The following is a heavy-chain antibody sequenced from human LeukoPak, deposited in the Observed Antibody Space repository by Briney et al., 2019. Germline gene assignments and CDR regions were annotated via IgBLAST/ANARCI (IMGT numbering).Heavy chain of an antibody. Sequence: ASVKVSCKASGYTFPNYGITWVRQAPGQGLEWMGWISAYNGNKNYPQKFQGRVTMTTDASTSTVDMELRRRRSDDTAVYFCARGSLGGATEFDSWGQGTLVTVSS. CDR1: GYTFPNYG. CDR2: ISAYNGNK. D-gene: IGHD1-26*01. J-gene: IGHJ4*02. V-gene: IGHV1-18*01. CDR3: ARGSLGGATEFDS.